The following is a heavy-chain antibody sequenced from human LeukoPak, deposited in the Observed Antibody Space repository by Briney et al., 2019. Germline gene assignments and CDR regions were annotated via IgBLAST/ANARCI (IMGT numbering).Heavy chain of an antibody. D-gene: IGHD5-18*01. Sequence: TTSEILSLTCTVSGGSISSSSAYWGWIRQPPGKGLEWIGSIYYSKNTYYNPSLKSRVTISADTSKNQFSLTLGSVSATDTAVYYCVSPRGFSYGYFDYWGQGTLVTVSS. CDR3: VSPRGFSYGYFDY. CDR2: IYYSKNT. J-gene: IGHJ4*02. V-gene: IGHV4-39*01. CDR1: GGSISSSSAY.